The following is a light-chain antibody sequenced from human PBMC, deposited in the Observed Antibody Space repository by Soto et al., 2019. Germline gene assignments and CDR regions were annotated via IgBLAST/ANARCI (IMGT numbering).Light chain of an antibody. Sequence: QSAPTQPASVSGSPGQSITISCTGTTSDVGGYNYVSWYQQHPGKAPRLMIYDVTNRPSGVSSRFSGSKSGNTASLTISGLQPEDEADYYCSSYTGSSPPYVFGTGTKLTVL. J-gene: IGLJ1*01. CDR1: TSDVGGYNY. CDR3: SSYTGSSPPYV. V-gene: IGLV2-14*01. CDR2: DVT.